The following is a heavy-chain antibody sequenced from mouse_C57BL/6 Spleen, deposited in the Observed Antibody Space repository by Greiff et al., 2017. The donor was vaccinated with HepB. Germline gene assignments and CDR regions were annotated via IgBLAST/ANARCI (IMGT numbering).Heavy chain of an antibody. CDR1: GFTFSSYA. J-gene: IGHJ1*03. V-gene: IGHV5-4*03. CDR3: ARAPYYYGSPWYFDV. CDR2: ISDGGSYT. Sequence: EVKLVESGGGLVKPGGSLKLSCAASGFTFSSYAMSWVRQTPEKRLEWVATISDGGSYTYYPDNVKGRFTISRDNAKNNLYLQMSHLKSEDTAMYYCARAPYYYGSPWYFDVWGTGTTVTFSS. D-gene: IGHD1-1*01.